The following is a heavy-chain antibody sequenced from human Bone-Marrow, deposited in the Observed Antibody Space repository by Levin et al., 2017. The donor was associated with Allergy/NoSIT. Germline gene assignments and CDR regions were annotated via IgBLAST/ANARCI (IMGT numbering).Heavy chain of an antibody. J-gene: IGHJ5*02. CDR3: AKSPTLTGYYEWFDP. CDR1: GFSFRSYG. D-gene: IGHD3-9*01. CDR2: ISYDGDFI. V-gene: IGHV3-33*03. Sequence: GGSLRLSCAASGFSFRSYGMHWVRQAPGKGLEWVGLISYDGDFIFYGDSVKGRFAIARDNSNSTLFLQMDSLSADDTAIYYCAKSPTLTGYYEWFDPWGQGTLVTVSS.